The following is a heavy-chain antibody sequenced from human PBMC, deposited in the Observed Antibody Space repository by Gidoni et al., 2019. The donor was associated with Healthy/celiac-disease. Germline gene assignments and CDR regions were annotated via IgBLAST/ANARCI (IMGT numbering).Heavy chain of an antibody. CDR1: GFTFSSYG. D-gene: IGHD3-3*01. CDR3: AKDLTSYDFWSVPYPPYYYYYGMGV. J-gene: IGHJ6*02. V-gene: IGHV3-30*18. CDR2: ISYDGSIK. Sequence: QVQLVESGGGVVQPGRSLRLSCAASGFTFSSYGMHWVRQAPGEGLEWVAVISYDGSIKYYAGSVKSRFTISRDNSKNALYLQMNSLRAEDTAVYYCAKDLTSYDFWSVPYPPYYYYYGMGVWGQGTTVTVSS.